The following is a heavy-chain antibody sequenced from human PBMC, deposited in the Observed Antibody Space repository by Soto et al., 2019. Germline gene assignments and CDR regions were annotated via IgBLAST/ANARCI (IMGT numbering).Heavy chain of an antibody. CDR2: ISWNSGSI. CDR3: AKGYFTAGTIFDY. D-gene: IGHD6-19*01. Sequence: EVQLVESGGGLVQPGRSLRLSCAASGFTFDDYAMHWVRQAPGKGLEWVSGISWNSGSIGYADSVKGRFTISRDNAKNSLYLQMNSLRAEDTALYYCAKGYFTAGTIFDYWGQGTLVTVSS. J-gene: IGHJ4*02. CDR1: GFTFDDYA. V-gene: IGHV3-9*01.